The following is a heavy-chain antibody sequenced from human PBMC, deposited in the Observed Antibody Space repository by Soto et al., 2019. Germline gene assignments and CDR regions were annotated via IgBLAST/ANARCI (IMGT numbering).Heavy chain of an antibody. CDR2: INAGNGNT. J-gene: IGHJ4*02. V-gene: IGHV1-3*01. Sequence: QVQLVQSGAEVKKPGASVKVSCKASGYTFTGYAILWVRQAPGQRLEWMGWINAGNGNTKYSQKFQGRVTITRDTSASTAYMELSSLRSEDTAVYYCARAQNLEMATPWGQGTLVTFSS. CDR3: ARAQNLEMATP. CDR1: GYTFTGYA. D-gene: IGHD5-12*01.